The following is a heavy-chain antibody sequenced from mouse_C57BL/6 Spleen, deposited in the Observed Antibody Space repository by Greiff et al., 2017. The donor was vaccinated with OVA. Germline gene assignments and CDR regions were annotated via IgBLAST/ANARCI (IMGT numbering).Heavy chain of an antibody. D-gene: IGHD2-4*01. V-gene: IGHV1-76*01. Sequence: VKLVESGAELVRPGASVKLSCKASGYTLTDYYINWVKQRPGQGLEWIARIYPGSGNTYYNEKFKGKATLTAEKSSSTAYMQLSSLTSEDSAVYFCARFDYDLSYAMDYWGQGTSVTVSS. CDR1: GYTLTDYY. CDR3: ARFDYDLSYAMDY. CDR2: IYPGSGNT. J-gene: IGHJ4*01.